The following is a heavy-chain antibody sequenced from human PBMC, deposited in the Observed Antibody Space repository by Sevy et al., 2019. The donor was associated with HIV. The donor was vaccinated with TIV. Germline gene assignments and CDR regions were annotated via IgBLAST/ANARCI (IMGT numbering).Heavy chain of an antibody. J-gene: IGHJ5*02. CDR3: AREGQKAHTYYYGSGSYSWFDP. CDR1: GGTFSSYA. V-gene: IGHV1-69*13. Sequence: ASVKVSCKASGGTFSSYAISWVRQAPGQGLEWMGGIIPIFGTANYAQKFQGRVTITAEESTGTAYMELSSLRSEDTAVYYCAREGQKAHTYYYGSGSYSWFDPWGQGTLVTVSS. D-gene: IGHD3-10*01. CDR2: IIPIFGTA.